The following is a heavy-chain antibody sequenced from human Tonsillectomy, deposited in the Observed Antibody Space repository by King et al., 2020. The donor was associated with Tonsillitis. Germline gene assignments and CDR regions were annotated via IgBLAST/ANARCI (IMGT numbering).Heavy chain of an antibody. V-gene: IGHV3-49*03. Sequence: VQLVESGGGLVQPGRSLRLSCTASGFTFGDYAMNWFRQAPGKGLEWVCFVRSKAFGGTTEYAASVKGRFTLSRDDSKSIAYLQMNSLKTEDTAVYYFTRGPLLCSGCRCYQLGPDYWGQGTLVTVSS. CDR1: GFTFGDYA. CDR3: TRGPLLCSGCRCYQLGPDY. J-gene: IGHJ4*02. D-gene: IGHD2-15*01. CDR2: VRSKAFGGTT.